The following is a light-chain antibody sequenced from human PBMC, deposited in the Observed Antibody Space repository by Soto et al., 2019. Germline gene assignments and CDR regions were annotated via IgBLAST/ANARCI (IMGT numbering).Light chain of an antibody. CDR3: SSYAGKGGV. CDR2: EVS. Sequence: QSVLTQPPSASGSPGPSVTISCTGASSDVGGYNYVSWYQQHPGKAPKLMIYEVSKRPSGVPDRFSGSKSGNTASLTVSGLLAEDEADYFGSSYAGKGGVFGTGTKVTV. CDR1: SSDVGGYNY. V-gene: IGLV2-8*01. J-gene: IGLJ1*01.